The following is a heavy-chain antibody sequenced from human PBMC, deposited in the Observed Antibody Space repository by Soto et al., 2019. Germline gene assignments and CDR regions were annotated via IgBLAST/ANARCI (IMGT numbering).Heavy chain of an antibody. CDR2: IYGAASGI. D-gene: IGHD4-17*01. CDR1: GFSFHEYT. CDR3: AKDRHADGDWDIDW. J-gene: IGHJ4*02. Sequence: EVQLLESGGDLVRPGGSLRLSCAASGFSFHEYTMNWVRQAPGKGLEWVSGIYGAASGIYYADSVKGRFTISKDNSRNTVYLQMNNLRAEDTAVYYCAKDRHADGDWDIDWGGQGGPVTVSS. V-gene: IGHV3-23*01.